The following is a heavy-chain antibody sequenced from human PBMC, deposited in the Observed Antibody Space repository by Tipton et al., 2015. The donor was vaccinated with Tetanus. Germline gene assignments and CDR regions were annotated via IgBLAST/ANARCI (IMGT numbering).Heavy chain of an antibody. V-gene: IGHV4-61*08. J-gene: IGHJ4*02. CDR3: ARGGIAAAGGGLDY. Sequence: TLSLTCTVSGGSIRSGGYYWSWIRQPPGKGLEWIGYIYYSGSTNYNPSLKSRVTISVDTSKDQFSLKLSSVTAADTAVYYCARGGIAAAGGGLDYWGQGTLVTVSS. D-gene: IGHD6-13*01. CDR2: IYYSGST. CDR1: GGSIRSGGYY.